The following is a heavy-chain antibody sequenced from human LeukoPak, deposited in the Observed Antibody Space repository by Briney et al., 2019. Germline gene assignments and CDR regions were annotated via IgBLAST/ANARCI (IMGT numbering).Heavy chain of an antibody. Sequence: PGGSLRLSCSASGFTFRSYAMHWARQAPGKGLQYVSSISSEGGSTFYAASVRGRFTISRDNSKNALYLQMSSLRVEDTAVYYCVKDRWVDYWGQGTLVSVSS. J-gene: IGHJ4*02. V-gene: IGHV3-64D*09. CDR2: ISSEGGST. CDR1: GFTFRSYA. D-gene: IGHD4-23*01. CDR3: VKDRWVDY.